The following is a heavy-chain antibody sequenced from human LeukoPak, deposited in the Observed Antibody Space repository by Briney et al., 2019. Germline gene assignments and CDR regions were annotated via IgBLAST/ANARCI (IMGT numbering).Heavy chain of an antibody. CDR1: GFSFNRYG. Sequence: GGSLRLSCGASGFSFNRYGMHWVRQAPGKGLEWVAVISYDGSNQYYADSVKGRFTISRDNSKNTLYLQMNSLRAEDTAVYYCAKDKGGGYGNDGFDIWGRGTMVTVSS. D-gene: IGHD3-16*01. J-gene: IGHJ3*02. CDR3: AKDKGGGYGNDGFDI. V-gene: IGHV3-30*18. CDR2: ISYDGSNQ.